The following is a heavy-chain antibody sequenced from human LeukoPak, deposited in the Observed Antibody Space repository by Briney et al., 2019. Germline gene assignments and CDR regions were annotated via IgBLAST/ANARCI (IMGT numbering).Heavy chain of an antibody. CDR2: ISGSGGST. J-gene: IGHJ4*02. CDR1: GFTFSDYS. D-gene: IGHD4-17*01. CDR3: AKVSSPTTVNVCSY. Sequence: GGSLRLSCAASGFTFSDYSMDWVRQAPGKGLEWVSAISGSGGSTYYADSVKGRFTISRDNSKNTLYLQMNSLRAEDTAVYYCAKVSSPTTVNVCSYWGQGTLVTVSS. V-gene: IGHV3-23*01.